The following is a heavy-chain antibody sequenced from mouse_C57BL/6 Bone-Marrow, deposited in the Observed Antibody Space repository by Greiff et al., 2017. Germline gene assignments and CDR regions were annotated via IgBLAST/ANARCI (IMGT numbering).Heavy chain of an antibody. D-gene: IGHD2-2*01. CDR2: IDPENGDT. CDR1: GFNIKDDY. J-gene: IGHJ4*01. CDR3: TTYGYDPYYYAMDY. V-gene: IGHV14-4*01. Sequence: EVQLQQSGAELVRPGASVKLSCTASGFNIKDDYMHWVKQRPEQGLEWIGWIDPENGDTEYASKFQGKATITADTSSNTAYLQLSILTSEDTAVYYCTTYGYDPYYYAMDYWGQGTSVTVSS.